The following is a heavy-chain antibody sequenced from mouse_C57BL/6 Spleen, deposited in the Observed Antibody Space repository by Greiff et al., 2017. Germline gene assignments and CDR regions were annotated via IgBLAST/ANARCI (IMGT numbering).Heavy chain of an antibody. D-gene: IGHD2-4*01. CDR1: GYSFTGYY. Sequence: VQLKQSGPELVKPGASVKISCKASGYSFTGYYMHWVKQSSEKSLEWIGEINPSTGGTSYNQKFKGKATLTVDKSSSTAYMQLKSLTSEDSAVYYCARSGLSDYDYDRGYFDYWGQGTTLTVSS. J-gene: IGHJ2*01. V-gene: IGHV1-43*01. CDR3: ARSGLSDYDYDRGYFDY. CDR2: INPSTGGT.